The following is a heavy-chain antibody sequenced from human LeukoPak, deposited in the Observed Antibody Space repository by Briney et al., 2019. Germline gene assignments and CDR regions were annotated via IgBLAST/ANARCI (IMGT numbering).Heavy chain of an antibody. J-gene: IGHJ4*02. CDR2: ISSSSSYI. CDR3: TKGGGDSCCE. V-gene: IGHV3-21*01. CDR1: GFTFSSYT. D-gene: IGHD2-15*01. Sequence: GGSLRLSCEASGFTFSSYTMNWVRQAPGKGXEWVSSISSSSSYIYYADSVKGRFTISRDNAKNSLCLQMNSLRAEDTAVYYCTKGGGDSCCEWGQGTLVTVSS.